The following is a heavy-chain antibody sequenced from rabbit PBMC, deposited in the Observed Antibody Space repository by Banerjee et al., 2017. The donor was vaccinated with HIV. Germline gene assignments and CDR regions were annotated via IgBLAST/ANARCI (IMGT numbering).Heavy chain of an antibody. CDR3: ARSDIYTGYSYDL. V-gene: IGHV1S7*01. Sequence: QLVESGGGLVKPGASLKLSCKASGFDFSSYYMSWVRQAPGKGLEWIGYIDPVFGSTYYASWVNGRFTISSHNAQNTLYLQMTSLTAADTATYFRARSDIYTGYSYDLWGQGTLVTVS. J-gene: IGHJ3*01. CDR2: IDPVFGST. CDR1: GFDFSSYY. D-gene: IGHD7-1*01.